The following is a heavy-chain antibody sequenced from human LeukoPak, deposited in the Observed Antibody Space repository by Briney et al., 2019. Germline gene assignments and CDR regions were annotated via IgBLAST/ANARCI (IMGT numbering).Heavy chain of an antibody. J-gene: IGHJ6*02. D-gene: IGHD3-10*01. CDR3: ARDRVSLEWFGELLHSYGMDV. CDR1: GYTFTGYY. V-gene: IGHV1-2*02. CDR2: INPNSGGT. Sequence: ASVKVSCKASGYTFTGYYMHWVRQAPGQGLEWMGWINPNSGGTNYAQKFQGRVTMTRDTSISTAYMELSRLRSDDTAVYYCARDRVSLEWFGELLHSYGMDVWGQGTTVTVSS.